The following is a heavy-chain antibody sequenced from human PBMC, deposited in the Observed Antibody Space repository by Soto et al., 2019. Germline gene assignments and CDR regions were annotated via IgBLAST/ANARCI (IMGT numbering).Heavy chain of an antibody. Sequence: QVQLVESGGGLVKPGGSLRLSCAASTFSLSDYYMSWIRHAPGRGLVWVAYSSSTTSYTNYADSVKGRFTILRDNAKNSLYLQMKSLRGEDTAVYYCARSSHRGYFFDNWGQGTLVTVSS. CDR2: SSSTTSYT. CDR3: ARSSHRGYFFDN. J-gene: IGHJ4*02. V-gene: IGHV3-11*06. D-gene: IGHD5-18*01. CDR1: TFSLSDYY.